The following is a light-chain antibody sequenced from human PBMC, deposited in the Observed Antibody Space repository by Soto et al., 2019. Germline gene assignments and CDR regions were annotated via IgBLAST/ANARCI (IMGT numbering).Light chain of an antibody. V-gene: IGLV2-23*01. CDR1: SGHIGSSNL. CDR2: EGN. J-gene: IGLJ1*01. Sequence: QSALTQPASVSGSPGQSISSSCTSGSGHIGSSNLVSWYQHHSGKAPKLIIYEGNKRPSGVSNRFSGSKSGKTASLTISGLQAEDEGTYYCCSYAGSSPLYVFGTGTKVTVL. CDR3: CSYAGSSPLYV.